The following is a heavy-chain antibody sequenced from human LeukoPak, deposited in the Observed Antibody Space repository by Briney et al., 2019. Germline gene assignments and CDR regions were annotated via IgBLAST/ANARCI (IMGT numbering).Heavy chain of an antibody. CDR1: GYTFTSYD. Sequence: ASVKVSCKASGYTFTSYDINWVRQATGQGLEWMGWMNPNSGNTGYAQKFQGRVTITRNTSISTAYMELSSLRSEDTAVYYCARGQRVFGVVDDAFEIWGQGTMVTVSS. CDR3: ARGQRVFGVVDDAFEI. D-gene: IGHD3-3*01. V-gene: IGHV1-8*03. J-gene: IGHJ3*02. CDR2: MNPNSGNT.